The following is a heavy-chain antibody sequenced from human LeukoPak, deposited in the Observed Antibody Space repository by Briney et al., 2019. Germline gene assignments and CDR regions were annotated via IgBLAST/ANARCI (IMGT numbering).Heavy chain of an antibody. V-gene: IGHV3-30*18. J-gene: IGHJ2*01. D-gene: IGHD3-10*01. CDR2: ISYDGCNK. CDR1: GFTFSSYG. CDR3: AKSGGRNGSGSLRFYWYFDL. Sequence: PGRSLRLSCAASGFTFSSYGMHWVRQAPGKGLEWVAVISYDGCNKYYADSVKGRFTISRDNSKNTLYLQMNSLRAEDTAVYYCAKSGGRNGSGSLRFYWYFDLWGRGTLVTVSS.